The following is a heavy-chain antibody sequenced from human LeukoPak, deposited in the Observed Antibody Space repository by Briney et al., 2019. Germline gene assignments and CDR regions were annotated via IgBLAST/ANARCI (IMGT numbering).Heavy chain of an antibody. D-gene: IGHD6-25*01. J-gene: IGHJ6*02. Sequence: SETLSLTCTVSGGSISSGGYYWSWIRQHPGKGLEWIGYIYYSGSTYYNPSLKSRVTISVDTSKNQFSLKLSSVTAADTAVYYCARDKPEAANGMDVWGQGTTVTVSS. V-gene: IGHV4-31*03. CDR3: ARDKPEAANGMDV. CDR2: IYYSGST. CDR1: GGSISSGGYY.